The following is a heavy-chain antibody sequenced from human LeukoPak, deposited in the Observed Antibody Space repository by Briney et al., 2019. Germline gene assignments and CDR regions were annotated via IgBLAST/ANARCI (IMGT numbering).Heavy chain of an antibody. D-gene: IGHD6-19*01. CDR1: GYTFTSYG. J-gene: IGHJ6*03. Sequence: ASVKVSCKASGYTFTSYGISWVRQAPGQGLEWMGWISAYNGNTNYAQKLQGRVTMTTDTSTSTAYMELRSLRSDDTAVYYCARDAYRSGWYYYYYYMDVWGKGTTVTISS. V-gene: IGHV1-18*01. CDR3: ARDAYRSGWYYYYYYMDV. CDR2: ISAYNGNT.